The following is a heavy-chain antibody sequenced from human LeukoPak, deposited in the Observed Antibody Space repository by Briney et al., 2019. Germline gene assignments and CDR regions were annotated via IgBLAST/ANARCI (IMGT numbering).Heavy chain of an antibody. J-gene: IGHJ4*02. CDR2: ISTSSSYI. V-gene: IGHV3-21*01. Sequence: PGGSLRLSCAASGFTFSRNSMNWVRQAPGKGLEWVSSISTSSSYIYYADSVKGRFTISRDNARNSLYLQMNSLRVEDTAVYYCARWRQLQSEFDSWGQGTLVTVSS. CDR3: ARWRQLQSEFDS. CDR1: GFTFSRNS. D-gene: IGHD5-24*01.